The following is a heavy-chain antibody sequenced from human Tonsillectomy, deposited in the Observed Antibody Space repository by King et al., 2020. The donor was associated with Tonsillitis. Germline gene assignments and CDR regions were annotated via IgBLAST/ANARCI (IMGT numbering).Heavy chain of an antibody. CDR3: AKGSYSGYDRGMDV. CDR2: ISWNSDNI. Sequence: EVQLVESGGGLVQPGRSLRLSCAASGFTFDDYAMHWVRQAPGKGLEWVSGISWNSDNIGYADSVKGRFTISRDNAKNSLYLQMNSLRAEDTALYYCAKGSYSGYDRGMDVWGQGTTVTVSS. J-gene: IGHJ6*02. V-gene: IGHV3-9*01. CDR1: GFTFDDYA. D-gene: IGHD5-12*01.